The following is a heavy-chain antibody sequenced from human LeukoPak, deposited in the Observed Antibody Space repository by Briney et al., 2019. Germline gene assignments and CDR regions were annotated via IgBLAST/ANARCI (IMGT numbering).Heavy chain of an antibody. Sequence: GGSLRLSCAASGFTFSDYYMSWIRQAPGKGLEWVSYISSSGSTIYYADSVKGRFTISRDNAKNSLYLQMNSLRAEDTDVYYCARVGLGYCSSTSCYTDYYYYYMDVWGKGTTVTVSS. CDR1: GFTFSDYY. CDR2: ISSSGSTI. D-gene: IGHD2-2*02. V-gene: IGHV3-11*01. J-gene: IGHJ6*03. CDR3: ARVGLGYCSSTSCYTDYYYYYMDV.